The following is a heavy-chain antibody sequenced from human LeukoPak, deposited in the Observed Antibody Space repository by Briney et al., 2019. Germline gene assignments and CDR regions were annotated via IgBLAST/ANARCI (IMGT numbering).Heavy chain of an antibody. Sequence: SETLSLTCTVSGGSISSYYWSWIRQPPGKGLEWIGYIYYSGSTNYNPSLKSRVTISVDTSKNQFSLKLSSVTAADTAVYYCARGYYYGSGSRDYYYYYGMDVWGQGTTVTVSS. J-gene: IGHJ6*02. V-gene: IGHV4-59*01. D-gene: IGHD3-10*01. CDR3: ARGYYYGSGSRDYYYYYGMDV. CDR1: GGSISSYY. CDR2: IYYSGST.